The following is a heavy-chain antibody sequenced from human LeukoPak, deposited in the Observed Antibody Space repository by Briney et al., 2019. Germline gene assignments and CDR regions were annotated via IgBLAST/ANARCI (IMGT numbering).Heavy chain of an antibody. J-gene: IGHJ6*02. CDR1: GGSFSGYC. CDR3: ARAYSTGMDV. CDR2: INHSGST. Sequence: SETLSLTCAVYGGSFSGYCWSWIRQPPGKGLEWIGEINHSGSTNYNPSLKSRVTISVDTSKNQFSLKLSSVTAADTAVYYCARAYSTGMDVWGQGTTVTVSS. V-gene: IGHV4-34*01. D-gene: IGHD1-26*01.